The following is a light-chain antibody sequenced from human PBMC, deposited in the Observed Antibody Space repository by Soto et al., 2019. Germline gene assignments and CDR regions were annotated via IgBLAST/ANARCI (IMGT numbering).Light chain of an antibody. CDR2: AAS. Sequence: DIQMTQSPSSVSASVGDRVTISCRASQDISDWLAWYQQKPGKAPKLLIYAASTLEIGVPSRFSGSGSGTDFTLTISSLQPDDFATYYCQQPKSLPRTFGGGTKVEIK. V-gene: IGKV1-12*01. CDR1: QDISDW. J-gene: IGKJ4*01. CDR3: QQPKSLPRT.